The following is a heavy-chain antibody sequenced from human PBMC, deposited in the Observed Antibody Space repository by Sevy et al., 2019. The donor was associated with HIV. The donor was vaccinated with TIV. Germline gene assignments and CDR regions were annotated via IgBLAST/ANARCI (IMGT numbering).Heavy chain of an antibody. CDR1: GFTFSSYA. CDR3: AKEVGTVTKDYYYYYGMDV. Sequence: GGSLRLSCAASGFTFSSYAMSWVRQAPGKGLEWVSAISGSGGSTYYADSVKGRFTISRDNSKNTLYLQMNSLRAEDTAVYYCAKEVGTVTKDYYYYYGMDVWGQGTTVTVSS. D-gene: IGHD4-4*01. V-gene: IGHV3-23*01. J-gene: IGHJ6*02. CDR2: ISGSGGST.